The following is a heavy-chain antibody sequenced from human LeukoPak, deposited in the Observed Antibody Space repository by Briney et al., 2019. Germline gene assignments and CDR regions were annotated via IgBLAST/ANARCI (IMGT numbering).Heavy chain of an antibody. CDR3: ARGDVSYTGFGY. CDR2: IYTSGST. J-gene: IGHJ4*02. CDR1: GGSISSGSYY. V-gene: IGHV4-61*02. Sequence: SETLSLTCTVSGGSISSGSYYWSWIRQPAGKGLEWIGRIYTSGSTNYNPSLKSRVTISVDTSKNQFSLKLSSVTAADTAVYYCARGDVSYTGFGYWGQGTLVTVSS. D-gene: IGHD1-26*01.